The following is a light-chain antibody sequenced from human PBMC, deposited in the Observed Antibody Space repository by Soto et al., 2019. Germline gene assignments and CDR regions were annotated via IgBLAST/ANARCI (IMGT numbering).Light chain of an antibody. CDR2: GHN. CDR1: YSNIGAGYE. J-gene: IGLJ3*02. V-gene: IGLV1-40*01. Sequence: QSVLTQPPSVSGAPGQRVTISCTGSYSNIGAGYEVHWYQQIPGTAPKLLISGHNNRPSGVPDRFFGSKSGTSASLTISGLQAEDEADYYCSSYTSSSPWVFGGGTKLTVL. CDR3: SSYTSSSPWV.